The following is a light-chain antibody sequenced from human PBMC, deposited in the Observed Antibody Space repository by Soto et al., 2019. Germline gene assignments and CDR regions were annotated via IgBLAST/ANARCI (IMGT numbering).Light chain of an antibody. V-gene: IGKV1-39*01. J-gene: IGKJ4*01. CDR1: QSISRY. CDR3: QQTYNTPLT. Sequence: DIQMTQSPSSLSASVGDRVTITCRASQSISRYLSWYQQKPGKAPQLLIFAASSLQSGVPSRFSGSGSGTDFTLTISSLQPEDFATYFCQQTYNTPLTFGGGTKVGIK. CDR2: AAS.